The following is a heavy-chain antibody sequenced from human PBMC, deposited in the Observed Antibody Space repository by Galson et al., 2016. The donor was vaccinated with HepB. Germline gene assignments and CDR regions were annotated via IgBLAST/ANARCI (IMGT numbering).Heavy chain of an antibody. CDR1: GFTFSTYA. J-gene: IGHJ6*02. Sequence: SLRLSCAASGFTFSTYAMHWVRQAPGKGLEWVAGISFDGSNKYYADSVKGRFTISRDNPKHTLYLQMNSLRPEDTAVHYCARSKGYYYYAMDVWGQGTTVTVSS. CDR2: ISFDGSNK. CDR3: ARSKGYYYYAMDV. V-gene: IGHV3-30-3*01.